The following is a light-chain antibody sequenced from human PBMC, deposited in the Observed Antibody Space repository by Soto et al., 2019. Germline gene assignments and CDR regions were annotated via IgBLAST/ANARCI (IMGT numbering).Light chain of an antibody. V-gene: IGLV1-40*01. Sequence: QSVLTHPPSVSGAPRQRVTISCTGCSSNIGAGYDVHWYQQLPGTAPKLLIYGNSNRPSGVPDRFSGSKSGTSASLAITGLQAEDEADYYCQSYDSSLVVFGGGTKLTVL. CDR3: QSYDSSLVV. CDR1: SSNIGAGYD. CDR2: GNS. J-gene: IGLJ2*01.